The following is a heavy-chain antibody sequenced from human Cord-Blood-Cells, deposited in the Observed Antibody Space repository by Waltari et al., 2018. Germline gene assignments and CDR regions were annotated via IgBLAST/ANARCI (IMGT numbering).Heavy chain of an antibody. D-gene: IGHD6-13*01. CDR3: ARDSDSSSWYWFDP. CDR1: GGSISSYY. Sequence: QVQLQESGPGLVKPSETLSLTCTVSGGSISSYYWSWIRQPAGKGLEWIGRIYTSGSNNYNPSLKSRGTMSVDTSKNQFSLKLSSVTAADTAVYYCARDSDSSSWYWFDPWGQGTLVTVSS. CDR2: IYTSGSN. J-gene: IGHJ5*02. V-gene: IGHV4-4*07.